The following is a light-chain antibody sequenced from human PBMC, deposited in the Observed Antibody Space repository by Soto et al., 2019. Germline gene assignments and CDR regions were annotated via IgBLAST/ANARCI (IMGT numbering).Light chain of an antibody. Sequence: EVVLTQSPGTLSLSPGERATLSCRASQTVTSNYLAWYQQKPGQAPRLLIYGASSRATDIPHRFSGSGSGTDFTLTLSILDPEDQAMHSCHQCLSLPVTFAPGPKLPIK. CDR2: GAS. CDR3: HQCLSLPVT. V-gene: IGKV3-20*01. J-gene: IGKJ2*01. CDR1: QTVTSNY.